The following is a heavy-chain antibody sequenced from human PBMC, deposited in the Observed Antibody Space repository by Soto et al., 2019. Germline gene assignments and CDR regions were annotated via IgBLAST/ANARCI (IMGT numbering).Heavy chain of an antibody. J-gene: IGHJ6*02. CDR1: GFTFSDYG. CDR2: IWYDGSNT. D-gene: IGHD3-10*01. CDR3: ARGQAESGNGYNYYGMDV. V-gene: IGHV3-33*01. Sequence: QVQVVESGGGVVQPGRSLRLSCVASGFTFSDYGMHWVRQVPGKGLEWLAVIWYDGSNTFYADSVKGRLTISRDNARDTVYLQKDSLRVEDTADYSCARGQAESGNGYNYYGMDVWGQGTTVTVSS.